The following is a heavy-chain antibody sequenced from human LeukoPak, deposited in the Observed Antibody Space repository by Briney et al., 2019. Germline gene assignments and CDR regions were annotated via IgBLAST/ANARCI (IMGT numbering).Heavy chain of an antibody. CDR1: GYTFPSYV. D-gene: IGHD3-3*01. Sequence: ASVNVSRKASGYTFPSYVLSGVGPAPAQGLEGMGWISAYNGNKNYAQKLQGRVTMTTDTSTSTAYMELRSLRSDDTAVYYCARDNGYDFWSGYPGGFQHWGQGTLVTVSS. CDR3: ARDNGYDFWSGYPGGFQH. J-gene: IGHJ1*01. CDR2: ISAYNGNK. V-gene: IGHV1-18*01.